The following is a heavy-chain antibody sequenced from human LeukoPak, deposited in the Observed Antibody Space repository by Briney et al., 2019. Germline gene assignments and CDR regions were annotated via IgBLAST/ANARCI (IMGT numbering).Heavy chain of an antibody. CDR3: ARVLGSGWDNYYYMDV. V-gene: IGHV4-4*07. D-gene: IGHD6-19*01. Sequence: PSETLSLTCTVSGGSISSYYWSWIRQPAGKGLEWIGRIYTSGSTNYNPSLKSRVTMSVDTSQNQFSLKLSSVTAADTAVYYCARVLGSGWDNYYYMDVWGKGTTVTISS. CDR2: IYTSGST. CDR1: GGSISSYY. J-gene: IGHJ6*03.